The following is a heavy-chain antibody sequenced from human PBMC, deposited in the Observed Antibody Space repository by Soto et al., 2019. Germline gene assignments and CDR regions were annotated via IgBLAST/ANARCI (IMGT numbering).Heavy chain of an antibody. J-gene: IGHJ6*02. V-gene: IGHV3-30*18. Sequence: GSLRISCAASGFTFNTYAMHCVRQAPGKGLEWVAVISYDGGNKYYADSVKGRLTISRDNSKNTLYLQMNSLRAEDTAVYYCAKGQHCSSTSCYFYYYGMDVWGQGTTVTVSS. CDR3: AKGQHCSSTSCYFYYYGMDV. CDR1: GFTFNTYA. CDR2: ISYDGGNK. D-gene: IGHD2-2*01.